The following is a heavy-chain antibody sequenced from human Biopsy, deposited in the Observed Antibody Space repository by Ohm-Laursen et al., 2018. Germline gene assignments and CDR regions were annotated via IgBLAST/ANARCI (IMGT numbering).Heavy chain of an antibody. V-gene: IGHV1-46*01. J-gene: IGHJ4*02. Sequence: ASVKVSCKPSGYSFTNYYLHWVRQAPGQGLQWMGRINPNNDNTVYAQQFQVRVTMTKDTSTSTVYMDLSSLTFDDSAVYYCARGPRGLVAITTTAYYFDFWGQGNLVTVSS. D-gene: IGHD3-16*01. CDR2: INPNNDNT. CDR1: GYSFTNYY. CDR3: ARGPRGLVAITTTAYYFDF.